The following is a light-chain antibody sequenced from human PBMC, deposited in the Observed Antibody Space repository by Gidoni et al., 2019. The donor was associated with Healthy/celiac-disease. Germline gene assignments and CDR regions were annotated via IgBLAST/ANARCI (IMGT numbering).Light chain of an antibody. Sequence: EIVRTQSTATRSVSPGERATLPCRASQSVSSNLAWYQQKPGQSPRLLIYVASTSATGIPARFSGSGSGTEFTLTISSLQSEDFAVYYCQQYNNGPRTFGQGTKVEIK. V-gene: IGKV3-15*01. CDR2: VAS. J-gene: IGKJ1*01. CDR3: QQYNNGPRT. CDR1: QSVSSN.